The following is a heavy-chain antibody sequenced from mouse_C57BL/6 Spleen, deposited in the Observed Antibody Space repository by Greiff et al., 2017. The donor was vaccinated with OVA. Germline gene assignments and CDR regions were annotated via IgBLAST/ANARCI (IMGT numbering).Heavy chain of an antibody. Sequence: QVQLQQPGAELVMPGASVKLSCKASGYTFTSYWMPWVKQRPGQGLEWIGEIDPSDSYTNYNQKFKGKSTLTVDKSSSTAYMQLSSLTSEDSAVYYCARSDYYGSSYLFAYWGQGTLVTVSA. CDR3: ARSDYYGSSYLFAY. J-gene: IGHJ3*01. V-gene: IGHV1-69*01. CDR1: GYTFTSYW. CDR2: IDPSDSYT. D-gene: IGHD1-1*01.